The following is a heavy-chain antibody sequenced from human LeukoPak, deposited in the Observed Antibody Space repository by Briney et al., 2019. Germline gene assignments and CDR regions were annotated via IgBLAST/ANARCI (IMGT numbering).Heavy chain of an antibody. CDR1: GFTFSRYS. CDR3: AREPTAMIL. V-gene: IGHV3-21*01. J-gene: IGHJ4*02. CDR2: ISSSSTYI. D-gene: IGHD5-18*01. Sequence: GRSLRLSCAASGFTFSRYSMNWVRQTPGKGLEWVSSISSSSTYIYYADSVKGRFTISRDNAKNSLYLQMNSLRAEDTAVYYCAREPTAMILWGQGTLVTVSS.